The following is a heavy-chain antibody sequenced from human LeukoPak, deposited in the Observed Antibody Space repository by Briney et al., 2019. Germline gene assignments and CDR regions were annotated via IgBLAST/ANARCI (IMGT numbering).Heavy chain of an antibody. CDR3: ARPIVGAIDY. CDR2: IKQDGSEK. J-gene: IGHJ4*02. D-gene: IGHD1-26*01. CDR1: GFTFSIYS. Sequence: PGGSLRLSCAASGFTFSIYSMNWVRQAPGKGLEWVANIKQDGSEKYYADSVKGRFTISRDNAKNSLYLQMNSLRAEDTAVYYCARPIVGAIDYWGQGTLVTVSS. V-gene: IGHV3-7*01.